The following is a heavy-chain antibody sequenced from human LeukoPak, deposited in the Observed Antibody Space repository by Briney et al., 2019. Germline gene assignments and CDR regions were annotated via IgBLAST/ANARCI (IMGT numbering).Heavy chain of an antibody. CDR2: IKQDASEK. CDR3: ARDCGGDCLGRWYFDL. V-gene: IGHV3-7*01. CDR1: GFTFRRCG. D-gene: IGHD2-21*02. Sequence: QAGGSLRLSCAASGFTFRRCGMHWVRQAPGKGLEWVANIKQDASEKYYVDSVKGRFIISRDHVKNSLYLQMNSLRVEDTAVYYCARDCGGDCLGRWYFDLWGRGTLVTVSS. J-gene: IGHJ2*01.